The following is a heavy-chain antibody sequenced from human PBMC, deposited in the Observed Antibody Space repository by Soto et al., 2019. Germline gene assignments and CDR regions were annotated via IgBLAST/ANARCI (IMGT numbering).Heavy chain of an antibody. CDR1: GGSISSSSYY. V-gene: IGHV4-39*01. J-gene: IGHJ4*02. CDR2: IYYSGST. CDR3: ARRSAGESSGFALDY. Sequence: SETLSLTCAVSGGSISSSSYYWGWIRQPPGKGLEWIGSIYYSGSTYYNPSLKSRVTISVDTSKNQFSLKLSSVTAADTAVYYCARRSAGESSGFALDYWGQGTLVTVSS. D-gene: IGHD6-19*01.